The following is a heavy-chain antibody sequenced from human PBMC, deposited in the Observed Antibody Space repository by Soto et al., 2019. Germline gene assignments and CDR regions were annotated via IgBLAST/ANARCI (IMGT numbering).Heavy chain of an antibody. CDR1: GGSVSSGSYY. Sequence: SETLSLTCTVSGGSVSSGSYYWSWIRQPPGKGLEWIGHIYYSGSTKYNPPLKSRVTISVDTSKNQFSLKLSSVTAADTAVYYCARIYSSRPKLYNWFDPWGQGTLVTVSS. CDR3: ARIYSSRPKLYNWFDP. V-gene: IGHV4-61*01. J-gene: IGHJ5*02. CDR2: IYYSGST. D-gene: IGHD6-13*01.